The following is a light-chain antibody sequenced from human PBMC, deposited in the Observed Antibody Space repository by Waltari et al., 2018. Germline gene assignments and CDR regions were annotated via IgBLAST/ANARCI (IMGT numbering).Light chain of an antibody. V-gene: IGLV5-45*01. J-gene: IGLJ3*02. Sequence: QAVLTQPASLSASPGASASLTCTLRSDITVAPHKISLYQQRPGSPPQFLVKYRSDSDKRQGTGVPSRFSGSKDTSASAGILLISGRQSEDEADYYCMILHNNAVVFGGGTKLTVL. CDR1: SDITVAPHK. CDR2: YRSDSDK. CDR3: MILHNNAVV.